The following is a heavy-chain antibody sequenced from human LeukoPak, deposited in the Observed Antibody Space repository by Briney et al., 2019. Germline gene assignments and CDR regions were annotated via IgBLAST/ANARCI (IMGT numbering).Heavy chain of an antibody. Sequence: SETLSLTCAVYGGSFSGYYWSWIRQPPGKGLEWIGEINHSGSTNYNPSLKSRVTISVDTSKNQFSLKLSSVTAADTAVYYCARVDSSGYFVDYWGQGTLVTVSS. CDR3: ARVDSSGYFVDY. D-gene: IGHD3-22*01. CDR2: INHSGST. CDR1: GGSFSGYY. J-gene: IGHJ4*02. V-gene: IGHV4-34*01.